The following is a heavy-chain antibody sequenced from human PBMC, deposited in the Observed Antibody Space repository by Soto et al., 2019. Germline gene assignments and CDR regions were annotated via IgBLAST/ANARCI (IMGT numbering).Heavy chain of an antibody. V-gene: IGHV1-69*01. CDR2: IIPIFGTP. Sequence: QVQLVQSRAEVKKPGSSVKVSCKASGGIFSTYAISWLRRAPGQGLEWMGGIIPIFGTPNYAQRFQGRVTITADESTSTAYMELSRLRSEDTAVYYCARDRDDYGSGNYYNRSDFWGQGTLVSVSS. D-gene: IGHD3-10*01. CDR1: GGIFSTYA. CDR3: ARDRDDYGSGNYYNRSDF. J-gene: IGHJ4*02.